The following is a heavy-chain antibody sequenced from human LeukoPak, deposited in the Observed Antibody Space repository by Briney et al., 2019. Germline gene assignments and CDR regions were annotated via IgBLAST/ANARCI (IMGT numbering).Heavy chain of an antibody. V-gene: IGHV3-48*03. Sequence: QPGGSLRLSCAASGFTFSSYEMNWVRQAPGKGLEWVSYISSSGSTIYYADSVKGRFTISRDNAKNSLYLQMNSLRAEDTAVYYCARALIAARPPYWGQGNLVTVSS. D-gene: IGHD6-6*01. CDR3: ARALIAARPPY. CDR2: ISSSGSTI. J-gene: IGHJ4*02. CDR1: GFTFSSYE.